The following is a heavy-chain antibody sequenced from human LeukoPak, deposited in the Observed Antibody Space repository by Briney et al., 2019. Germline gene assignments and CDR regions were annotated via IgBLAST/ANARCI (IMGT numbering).Heavy chain of an antibody. J-gene: IGHJ6*04. D-gene: IGHD3-3*01. CDR3: AKDSATIFGVVNGMDV. CDR1: GFTFHDYA. V-gene: IGHV3-43D*03. CDR2: ISWDGGST. Sequence: QPGGSLRLSCAASGFTFHDYAMHWVRQAPGKGLEWVSLISWDGGSTYYADSVKGRFTISRDNSKNSLYLQMNSLRAEDTALYYCAKDSATIFGVVNGMDVWGKGTTVTVSS.